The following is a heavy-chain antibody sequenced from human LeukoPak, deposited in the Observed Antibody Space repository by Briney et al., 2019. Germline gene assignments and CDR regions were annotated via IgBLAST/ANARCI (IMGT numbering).Heavy chain of an antibody. D-gene: IGHD3-10*01. CDR1: GDSVSSNSAA. J-gene: IGHJ3*02. V-gene: IGHV6-1*01. CDR3: ATSGSYYNPNDAFDI. CDR2: TYYRSKWYN. Sequence: SQTLSLTCAISGDSVSSNSAAWNWIRQSPSRGLEWLGRTYYRSKWYNHYAVSVKSRITINPDTSKYQFSLQLNSVTPEDAAVYYCATSGSYYNPNDAFDIWGQGTMVTVSS.